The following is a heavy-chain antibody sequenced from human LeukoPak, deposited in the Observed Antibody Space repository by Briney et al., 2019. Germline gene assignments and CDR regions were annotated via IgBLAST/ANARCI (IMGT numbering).Heavy chain of an antibody. CDR3: ARAPAAIYWFDP. D-gene: IGHD2-2*01. V-gene: IGHV1-2*02. CDR2: INPNSGGT. J-gene: IGHJ5*02. CDR1: GYTFTGYY. Sequence: ASVKVSCKASGYTFTGYYMHWVRQAPGQGLEWMGWINPNSGGTNYAQKFQGRVTMTRDTSIGTAYMELSRLRSDDTAVYYCARAPAAIYWFDPWGQGTLVTVSS.